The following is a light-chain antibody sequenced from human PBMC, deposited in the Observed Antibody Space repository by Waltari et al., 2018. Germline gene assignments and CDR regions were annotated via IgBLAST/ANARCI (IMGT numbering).Light chain of an antibody. CDR2: GVS. V-gene: IGLV2-23*02. CDR3: CSYAGSSTLDVV. J-gene: IGLJ2*01. Sequence: QSALTQPAPVSGSPGQSITISCTGTSSDIGSHNIVSWYQQHPGKAPQLMIYGVSKRPSGVSNRFSCSKSGNRASLTISGLQAEDEADYYCCSYAGSSTLDVVFGGGTKLTVL. CDR1: SSDIGSHNI.